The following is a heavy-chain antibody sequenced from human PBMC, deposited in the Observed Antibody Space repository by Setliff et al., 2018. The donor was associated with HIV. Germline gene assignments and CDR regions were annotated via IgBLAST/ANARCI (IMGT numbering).Heavy chain of an antibody. Sequence: GESLKISCKGSGYNFANHYISWVRQKPGKGREWMGKMDPSNSYTNYDPSVQGHVTMSADTSINTAYLHFNNLEDSDSAIYYCARDGEEHPSGFFDPWGQGTLVTASS. J-gene: IGHJ5*02. CDR2: MDPSNSYT. V-gene: IGHV5-10-1*01. CDR1: GYNFANHY. CDR3: ARDGEEHPSGFFDP. D-gene: IGHD5-12*01.